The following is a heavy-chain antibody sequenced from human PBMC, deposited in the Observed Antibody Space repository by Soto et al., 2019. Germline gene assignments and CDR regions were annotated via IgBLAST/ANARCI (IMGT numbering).Heavy chain of an antibody. D-gene: IGHD1-7*01. CDR1: GGSFSGYY. J-gene: IGHJ5*02. CDR3: ATYNWNYGSGWFDP. CDR2: INHSGST. Sequence: PSETLSLTCAVYGGSFSGYYWSWIRQPPGKGLEWIGEINHSGSTNYNPSLKSRVTISVDTSKNQFSLKLSSVTAADTAVYYCATYNWNYGSGWFDPWGQGTLVTVSS. V-gene: IGHV4-34*01.